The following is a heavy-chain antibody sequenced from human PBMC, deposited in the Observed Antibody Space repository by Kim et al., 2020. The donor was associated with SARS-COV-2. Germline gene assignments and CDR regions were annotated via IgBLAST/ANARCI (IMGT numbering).Heavy chain of an antibody. J-gene: IGHJ4*02. V-gene: IGHV3-7*01. Sequence: GGSLRLSCAASGFTFSSYWMSWVRQAPGKGLEWVANIKQDGSEKYYVDSVKGRFTISRDNAKNSLYLQMNSLRAEDTAGYYCARNCGSGAKTYTGCFYWGQGTLVTVSS. CDR1: GFTFSSYW. CDR3: ARNCGSGAKTYTGCFY. D-gene: IGHD3-10*01. CDR2: IKQDGSEK.